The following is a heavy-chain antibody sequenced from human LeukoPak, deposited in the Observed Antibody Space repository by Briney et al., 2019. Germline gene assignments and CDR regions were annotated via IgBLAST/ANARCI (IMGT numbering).Heavy chain of an antibody. CDR2: FDPEDGET. CDR1: GYTLTELS. V-gene: IGHV1-24*01. J-gene: IGHJ5*02. Sequence: GASVKVSCKVSGYTLTELSMHWVRQAPGKGLELMGGFDPEDGETIYAQKFQGRVTMTEDTSTDTAYMELSSLRSEDTAVYYCATGKAAAGTAFDPWGQGTLVTVSS. D-gene: IGHD6-13*01. CDR3: ATGKAAAGTAFDP.